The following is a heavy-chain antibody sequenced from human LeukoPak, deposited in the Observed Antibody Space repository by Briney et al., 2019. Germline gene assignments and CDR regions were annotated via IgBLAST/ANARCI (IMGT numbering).Heavy chain of an antibody. J-gene: IGHJ4*02. D-gene: IGHD3-10*01. CDR2: ISSGGSTI. CDR3: ARVGYYGSGSYYTL. V-gene: IGHV3-11*04. Sequence: GGSLRLSCAASGFTFSDYYMSWIRQAPGKGLEWVSYISSGGSTIYYADSVKGRFTISRDNAKNSLYLQMNSLRAEDTAVYYCARVGYYGSGSYYTLWGQGALVTVSS. CDR1: GFTFSDYY.